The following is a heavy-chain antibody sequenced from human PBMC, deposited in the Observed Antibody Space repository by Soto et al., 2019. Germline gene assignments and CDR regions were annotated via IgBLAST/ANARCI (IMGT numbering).Heavy chain of an antibody. CDR2: ITRDGYNK. CDR1: GFIFKNYA. Sequence: GGSLRLSCAVSGFIFKNYALNWVRQAPGKGLEWVASITRDGYNKYYADSGKGRFTISRDNSKNTLSLQMTALRVEDSSVYYCTKSSGGSSSVGMDYWGPGTLVTVSS. J-gene: IGHJ4*02. CDR3: TKSSGGSSSVGMDY. D-gene: IGHD6-6*01. V-gene: IGHV3-30*04.